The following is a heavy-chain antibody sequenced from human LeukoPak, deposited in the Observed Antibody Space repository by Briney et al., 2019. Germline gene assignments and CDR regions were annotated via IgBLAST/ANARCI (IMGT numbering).Heavy chain of an antibody. CDR3: ARDVGRVVDEIDY. V-gene: IGHV3-21*01. Sequence: GGSLRLSCAASGFTFSSYSMNWVRQAPGEGLEWVSCISSRSSYIYYADSLKGRFTISRDNAKNSLYLQVNSLRAEDTAVYYCARDVGRVVDEIDYWGRGTLVTVSS. J-gene: IGHJ4*02. CDR2: ISSRSSYI. CDR1: GFTFSSYS. D-gene: IGHD2-15*01.